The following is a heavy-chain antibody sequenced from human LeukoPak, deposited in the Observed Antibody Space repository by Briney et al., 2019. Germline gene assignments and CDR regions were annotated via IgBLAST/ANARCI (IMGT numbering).Heavy chain of an antibody. J-gene: IGHJ4*02. V-gene: IGHV3-7*01. CDR2: INQNGGEK. CDR3: ARYRHLGY. CDR1: GFTFSGYW. Sequence: PGGSLRLSCADSGFTFSGYWMNWVRQAPGKGLEWVANINQNGGEKYYVGSVKGRFTISRDNGKNSLYLQMNSLRAEDTAVYYCARYRHLGYWGQGTLVTVSS.